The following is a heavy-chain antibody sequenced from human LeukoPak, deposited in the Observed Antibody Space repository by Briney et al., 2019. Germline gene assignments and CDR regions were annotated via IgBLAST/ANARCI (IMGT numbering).Heavy chain of an antibody. CDR1: GFTFSSYA. CDR3: AEGSPLGYCSGGSCYPRY. D-gene: IGHD2-15*01. Sequence: QPGGSLRLSCAASGFTFSSYAMTWVPQAPGKGLEWVSVISGSGGSTYYADSVKGWFTVSRDNSKNTLYLQMSRLRAEDTAVYYCAEGSPLGYCSGGSCYPRYWGQGTLVTVSS. CDR2: ISGSGGST. V-gene: IGHV3-23*01. J-gene: IGHJ4*02.